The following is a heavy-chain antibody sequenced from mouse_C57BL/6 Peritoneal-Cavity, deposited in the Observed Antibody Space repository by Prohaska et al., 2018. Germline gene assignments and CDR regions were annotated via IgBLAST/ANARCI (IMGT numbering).Heavy chain of an antibody. D-gene: IGHD1-1*02. Sequence: EVQLQQPGPELVKPGASVKIPCKASGYTFTDYNMDWVTQSHGKSLEWIGDINPNNGGTIYNQKFKGKATVTVDKSSSTAYMELRSLTSEDTAGYYCARRGNYFDYWGQGTTLTVSS. V-gene: IGHV1-18*01. J-gene: IGHJ2*01. CDR3: ARRGNYFDY. CDR1: GYTFTDYN. CDR2: INPNNGGT.